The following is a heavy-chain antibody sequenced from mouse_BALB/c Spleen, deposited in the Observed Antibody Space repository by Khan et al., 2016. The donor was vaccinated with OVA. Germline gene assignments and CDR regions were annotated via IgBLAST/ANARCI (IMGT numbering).Heavy chain of an antibody. Sequence: VQLVESGPGLVAPSQSLSITCTVSGFSLARYNIHWVRQPPGKGLEWLGMIWGGGGTDYNSTLKIRLSISKDNSKSQVFLKMNSLQTDDTAMYYCAIAYYKYDGYYAMDYWGQGTSVTVS. CDR3: AIAYYKYDGYYAMDY. V-gene: IGHV2-6-4*01. D-gene: IGHD2-14*01. CDR1: GFSLARYN. J-gene: IGHJ4*01. CDR2: IWGGGGT.